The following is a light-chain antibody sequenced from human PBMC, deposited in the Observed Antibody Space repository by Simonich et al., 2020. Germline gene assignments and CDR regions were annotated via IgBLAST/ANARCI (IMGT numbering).Light chain of an antibody. CDR2: KAS. CDR1: QSISSW. J-gene: IGKJ1*01. Sequence: DIQMTQSPSTLSASVGDRVTITCRAIQSISSWLAWSQQKPGKAPKLLIYKASSLESGVPPRFSGSGSGTEFTLTISSLQPDDFATYYCQQYNSYSTFGQGTKVEIK. CDR3: QQYNSYST. V-gene: IGKV1-5*03.